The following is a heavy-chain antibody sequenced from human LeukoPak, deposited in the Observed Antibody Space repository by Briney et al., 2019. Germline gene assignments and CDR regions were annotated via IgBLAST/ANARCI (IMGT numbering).Heavy chain of an antibody. V-gene: IGHV3-23*01. J-gene: IGHJ4*02. CDR2: ISGSGGST. CDR3: AKSTPEEYYDFWSGYPRAYYFDY. CDR1: GFTFSSYA. D-gene: IGHD3-3*01. Sequence: GGSLRLSCAASGFTFSSYAMSWVRQAPGKGLEWVSAISGSGGSTDYADSVKGRFTISRDNSKNTLYLQMNSLRAEDTAVYYCAKSTPEEYYDFWSGYPRAYYFDYWGQGTLVTVSS.